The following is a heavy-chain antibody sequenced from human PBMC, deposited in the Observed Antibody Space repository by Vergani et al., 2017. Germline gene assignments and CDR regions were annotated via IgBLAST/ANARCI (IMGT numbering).Heavy chain of an antibody. CDR1: GYTFTSYG. CDR3: GRAGRVAGTSFYYYYYGMDV. CDR2: ISAYNGNT. D-gene: IGHD6-19*01. Sequence: QVQLVQSGAEVKKPGASVKVSCKASGYTFTSYGISWVRQAPGQGLEWMGWISAYNGNTNYAQKLQGRVTMTTDTSTSTAYMELRSLRSDDTAVYYCGRAGRVAGTSFYYYYYGMDVWGQGTTVTVSS. J-gene: IGHJ6*02. V-gene: IGHV1-18*04.